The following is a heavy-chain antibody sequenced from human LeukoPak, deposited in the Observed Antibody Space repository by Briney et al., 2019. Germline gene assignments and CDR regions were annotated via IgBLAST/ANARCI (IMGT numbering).Heavy chain of an antibody. V-gene: IGHV3-7*01. J-gene: IGHJ4*02. CDR1: GFILGDYA. CDR3: AYSGYCSITSCYDGGH. Sequence: GGSLRLSCTASGFILGDYAMNWFRQAPGKGLEWVANIKQDGSEKYYVDSVKGRFTISRDNAKNSLYLQMNSLRAEDTAVYYCAYSGYCSITSCYDGGHWGQGTLVTVSS. D-gene: IGHD2-2*01. CDR2: IKQDGSEK.